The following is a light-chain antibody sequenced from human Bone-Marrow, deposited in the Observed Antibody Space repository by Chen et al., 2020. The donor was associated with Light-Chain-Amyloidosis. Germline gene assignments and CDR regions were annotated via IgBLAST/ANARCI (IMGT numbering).Light chain of an antibody. CDR3: IQTRQPLRT. J-gene: IGKJ2*01. V-gene: IGKV2-28*01. Sequence: IVMTQSPLSLAVTPGESASISCTSNQSLMQNNGYNFLDWYLQKPGQSPQLLIYLASDRASGVPDRFSGSGSGKDFTLKITSVEADDVGVYFCIQTRQPLRTFGQGTKLEI. CDR1: QSLMQNNGYNF. CDR2: LAS.